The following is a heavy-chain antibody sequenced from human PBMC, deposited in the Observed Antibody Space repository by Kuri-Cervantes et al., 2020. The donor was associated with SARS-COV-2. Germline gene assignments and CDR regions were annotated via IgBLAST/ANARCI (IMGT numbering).Heavy chain of an antibody. Sequence: ESLKIPCAVYGGSFSGYYWSWIRQPPGKGLEWIGEINHSGSTNYNPSLKSRVTVSVDASKNQFSLKLSSVTAADTAVYYCATGYYYDSSGYYRSYYYGMDVWGQGTTVTVSS. CDR1: GGSFSGYY. CDR2: INHSGST. CDR3: ATGYYYDSSGYYRSYYYGMDV. V-gene: IGHV4-34*01. D-gene: IGHD3-22*01. J-gene: IGHJ6*02.